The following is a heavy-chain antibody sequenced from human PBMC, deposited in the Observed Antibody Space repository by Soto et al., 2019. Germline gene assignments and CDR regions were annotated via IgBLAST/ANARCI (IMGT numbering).Heavy chain of an antibody. CDR1: GGTFSSYA. CDR3: AIDPKYYYDSSGYYPYYFDY. Sequence: QVQLVQSGAEVKKPGSSVKVSCKASGGTFSSYAISWVRQAPGQGLEWMGGIIPIFGTANYAQKFQGRVTITPDESTSTAYMELSSLRSEDTAVYYCAIDPKYYYDSSGYYPYYFDYWGQGTLVTVSS. D-gene: IGHD3-22*01. J-gene: IGHJ4*02. CDR2: IIPIFGTA. V-gene: IGHV1-69*01.